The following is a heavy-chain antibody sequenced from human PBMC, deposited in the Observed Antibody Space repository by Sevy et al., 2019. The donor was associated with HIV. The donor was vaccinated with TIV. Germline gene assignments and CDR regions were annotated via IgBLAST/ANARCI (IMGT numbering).Heavy chain of an antibody. Sequence: GGSLRLSCAASGFTVTNYVIHWVRQAPGKGLEWVALISFDGTNKQYADSVKGRFTISRDDPKNTVYVEMTSLTVEDTALYYCVRETGGSSSAGFFGDWGQGTLVTVSS. D-gene: IGHD2-2*01. J-gene: IGHJ4*02. CDR2: ISFDGTNK. CDR3: VRETGGSSSAGFFGD. CDR1: GFTVTNYV. V-gene: IGHV3-30*03.